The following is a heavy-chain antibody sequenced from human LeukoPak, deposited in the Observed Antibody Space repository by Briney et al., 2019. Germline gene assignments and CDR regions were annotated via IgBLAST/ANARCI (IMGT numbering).Heavy chain of an antibody. CDR1: VLTFTNTW. Sequence: SLRLSPAASVLTFTNTWMSTVRHAPSTQREWLDRIKSKTDGGTVDYAPPVKGRVTISRDDSRNTLSLEMNFLRTEDTAVYYCTTDPGNYEIYWGQGTLVSVSS. J-gene: IGHJ4*02. CDR2: IKSKTDGGTV. V-gene: IGHV3-15*01. D-gene: IGHD4-11*01. CDR3: TTDPGNYEIY.